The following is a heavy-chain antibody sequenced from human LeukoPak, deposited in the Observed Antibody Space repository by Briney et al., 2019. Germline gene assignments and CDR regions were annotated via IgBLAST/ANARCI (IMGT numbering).Heavy chain of an antibody. CDR3: ARDLGYCSGGSWYCTWCDP. CDR2: INPNSGGT. D-gene: IGHD2-15*01. Sequence: ASVKVFCKASGYTFTGYYMHWVRQAPGQGLEWMGWINPNSGGTNYAQKFQGRVTMTRDTYISTAYTELSRLRSDDTAVYYCARDLGYCSGGSWYCTWCDPWGQGTLVTVSS. J-gene: IGHJ5*02. V-gene: IGHV1-2*02. CDR1: GYTFTGYY.